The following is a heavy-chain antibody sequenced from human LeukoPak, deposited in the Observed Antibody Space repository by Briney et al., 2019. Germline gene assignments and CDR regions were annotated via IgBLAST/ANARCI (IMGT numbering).Heavy chain of an antibody. V-gene: IGHV3-53*01. Sequence: GGSLRLSCAASGFTFSSYEMNWVRQAPGKGLEWVSVIYSGGSTYYADSVKGRFTISRDNSKNTLYLQMNSLRAEDTAVYYCARGYYDFWSGYSPADYWGQGTLVTVSS. CDR2: IYSGGST. CDR1: GFTFSSYE. CDR3: ARGYYDFWSGYSPADY. D-gene: IGHD3-3*01. J-gene: IGHJ4*02.